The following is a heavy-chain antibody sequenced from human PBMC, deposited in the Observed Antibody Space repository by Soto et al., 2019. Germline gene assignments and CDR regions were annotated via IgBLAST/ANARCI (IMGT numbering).Heavy chain of an antibody. D-gene: IGHD5-12*01. CDR3: AMGWGGYSGYDLGYYGMDV. Sequence: PGGSLRLSCAASGFTFSSYWMSWVRQAPGKGLEWVANIKQDGSEKYYVDSVKGRFTISRDNAKNSLYLQMNSLRAEDTAVYYCAMGWGGYSGYDLGYYGMDVWGQGTTVTVS. CDR2: IKQDGSEK. CDR1: GFTFSSYW. J-gene: IGHJ6*02. V-gene: IGHV3-7*04.